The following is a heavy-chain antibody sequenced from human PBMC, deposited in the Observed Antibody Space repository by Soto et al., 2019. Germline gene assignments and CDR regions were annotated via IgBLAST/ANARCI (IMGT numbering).Heavy chain of an antibody. CDR2: IYYSGST. CDR3: ARQTSIAAAVYYFDY. V-gene: IGHV4-59*08. CDR1: GGSISSYY. D-gene: IGHD6-13*01. J-gene: IGHJ4*02. Sequence: SETLSLTCTVSGGSISSYYWTWIRQPPGKGLEWIGYIYYSGSTNYNPSLKSRVTISVDTSKNQFSLKLSSVTAADTAVYYCARQTSIAAAVYYFDYWGQGTLVTVSS.